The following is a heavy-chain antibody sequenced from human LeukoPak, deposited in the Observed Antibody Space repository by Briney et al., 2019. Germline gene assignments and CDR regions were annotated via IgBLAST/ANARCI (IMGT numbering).Heavy chain of an antibody. Sequence: ASVKVSCKASGYTFTGHYIYWVRQAPGQGLEWMGWINPNSGGTKYAQKLQGRVTMTRDTSISTAYMELSRLRSDDTAVYYCAKVGYYYDESGYLDYWGQGTLVTVS. CDR2: INPNSGGT. D-gene: IGHD3-22*01. V-gene: IGHV1-2*02. CDR1: GYTFTGHY. J-gene: IGHJ4*02. CDR3: AKVGYYYDESGYLDY.